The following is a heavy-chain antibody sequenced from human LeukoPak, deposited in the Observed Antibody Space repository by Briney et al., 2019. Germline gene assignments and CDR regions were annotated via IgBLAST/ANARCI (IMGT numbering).Heavy chain of an antibody. J-gene: IGHJ4*02. D-gene: IGHD2-21*02. CDR1: GYTLTEVS. Sequence: ASVKVSCKVSGYTLTEVSMHWVRQAPGKGLEWMGGFDPEDGETIYAQKFQGRVTMTEDTSTDTAYMELSSLRSEDTAVYYCATAPPYCGGDCYSSFDYWGQGTLVTVSS. V-gene: IGHV1-24*01. CDR3: ATAPPYCGGDCYSSFDY. CDR2: FDPEDGET.